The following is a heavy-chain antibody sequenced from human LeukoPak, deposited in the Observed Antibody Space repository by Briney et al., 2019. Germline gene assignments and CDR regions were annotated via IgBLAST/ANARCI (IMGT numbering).Heavy chain of an antibody. V-gene: IGHV1-8*01. CDR1: GYTFTSYD. Sequence: ASVKVSCKASGYTFTSYDINWVRQATGQGLEWMGWMNPNSGNTGYAQKFQGRVTMTRNTSISTAYMELSSLRPEDTALYYCAKEGSDSGGQTLEHWGQGTLVTVSS. CDR3: AKEGSDSGGQTLEH. D-gene: IGHD4-23*01. J-gene: IGHJ4*02. CDR2: MNPNSGNT.